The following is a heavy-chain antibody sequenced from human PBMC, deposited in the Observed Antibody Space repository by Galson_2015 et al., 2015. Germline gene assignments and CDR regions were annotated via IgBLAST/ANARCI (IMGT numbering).Heavy chain of an antibody. CDR2: TYYRSKWYN. J-gene: IGHJ4*02. CDR3: ARGVRGALDY. CDR1: GDSVSSNSAA. V-gene: IGHV6-1*01. Sequence: CAISGDSVSSNSAAWNWVRQSPSRGLEWLGRTYYRSKWYNDYAVSVRSRIGINPDTSKNQFSLQLTSLTPEGTAVYHCARGVRGALDYWGQGTLVTVSS. D-gene: IGHD3-10*01.